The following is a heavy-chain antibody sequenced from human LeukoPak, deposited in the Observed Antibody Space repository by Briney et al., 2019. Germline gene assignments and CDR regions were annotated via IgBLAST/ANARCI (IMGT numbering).Heavy chain of an antibody. D-gene: IGHD3-16*02. CDR3: AREESDDYVWGSYRYNQGPFDY. CDR2: ISAYNGNT. CDR1: GYTFTSYG. V-gene: IGHV1-18*01. J-gene: IGHJ4*02. Sequence: GASVEVSCKASGYTFTSYGISWVRQAPGQGLEWMGWISAYNGNTNYAQKLQGRVTMTTDTSTSTAYMELRSLRSDDTAVYYCAREESDDYVWGSYRYNQGPFDYWGQGTLVTVSS.